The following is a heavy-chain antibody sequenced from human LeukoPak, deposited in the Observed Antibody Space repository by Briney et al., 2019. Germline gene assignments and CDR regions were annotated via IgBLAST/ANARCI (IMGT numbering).Heavy chain of an antibody. CDR3: ARDIGGVRGGAFDI. CDR2: MNPNSGNT. CDR1: GYTFTSYD. Sequence: ASVKVSCKASGYTFTSYDINWVRQATGQGLEWMGWMNPNSGNTGHAQKFQGRVTMTRSTSISTAYMELSSLRSEDTAVYCCARDIGGVRGGAFDIWGQGTMVTVSS. V-gene: IGHV1-8*01. J-gene: IGHJ3*02. D-gene: IGHD2-8*02.